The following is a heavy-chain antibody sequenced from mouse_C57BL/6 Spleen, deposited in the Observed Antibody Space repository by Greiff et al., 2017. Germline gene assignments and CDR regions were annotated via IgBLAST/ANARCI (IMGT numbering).Heavy chain of an antibody. D-gene: IGHD2-4*01. V-gene: IGHV1-26*01. CDR2: INPNNGGT. CDR1: GYTFTDYY. CDR3: ARSRDYDYGFAY. J-gene: IGHJ3*01. Sequence: VQLQQSGPELVKPGASVKISCKASGYTFTDYYMNWVKQSHGKSLEWIGDINPNNGGTSYNQKFKGKATLTVDKSSSTAYMELRSLTSEDSAVYYCARSRDYDYGFAYWGQGTLVTVSA.